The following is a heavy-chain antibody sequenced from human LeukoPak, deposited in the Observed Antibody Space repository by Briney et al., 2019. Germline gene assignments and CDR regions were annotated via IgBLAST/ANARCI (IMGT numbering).Heavy chain of an antibody. J-gene: IGHJ4*02. CDR1: GITVSSNY. CDR3: AKAPTYYGSGSRAETDY. Sequence: GGSLRLSCAASGITVSSNYMSWVRQAPGRGLEWVSIIYSGGDTYYADSVKGRFTISRANSKNTLYLQVNSLRVEDTGVYYCAKAPTYYGSGSRAETDYWGQGTRVTVSS. V-gene: IGHV3-66*01. CDR2: IYSGGDT. D-gene: IGHD3-10*01.